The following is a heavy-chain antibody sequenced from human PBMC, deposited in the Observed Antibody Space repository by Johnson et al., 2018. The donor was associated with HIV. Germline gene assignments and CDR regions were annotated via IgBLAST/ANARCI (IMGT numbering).Heavy chain of an antibody. J-gene: IGHJ3*01. D-gene: IGHD3-16*01. V-gene: IGHV3-30*18. Sequence: QVQLVESGGGLVQPGRSLRLSCAASGFTFSSYGMHWVRQAPGKGLEWVAVISYDGSNKYYAESVRGRFTISRDNSKNTLYLQMNSLRAEDTAVYFCAKDRTSWGFDAFDLWGQ. CDR1: GFTFSSYG. CDR2: ISYDGSNK. CDR3: AKDRTSWGFDAFDL.